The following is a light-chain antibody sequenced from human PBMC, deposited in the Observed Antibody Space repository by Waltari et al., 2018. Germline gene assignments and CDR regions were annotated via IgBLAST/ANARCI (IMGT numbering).Light chain of an antibody. CDR2: KVS. CDR1: QSLVYSDGNTY. CDR3: HQYYTTPRT. Sequence: DVVMSQSPLSLPVTLGQPASISCSSSQSLVYSDGNTYLSWFQQRPGQSPRRLISKVSNRDSGVPDRFSGSGSGTNFTLKISKMEAEDVGVYYCHQYYTTPRTFGQGTKVEIK. J-gene: IGKJ1*01. V-gene: IGKV2-30*01.